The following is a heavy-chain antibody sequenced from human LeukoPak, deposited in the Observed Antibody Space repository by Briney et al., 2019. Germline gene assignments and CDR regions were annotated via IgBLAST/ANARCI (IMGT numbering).Heavy chain of an antibody. J-gene: IGHJ6*02. CDR3: AANYDFWSGRDGMDV. V-gene: IGHV1-8*01. Sequence: ASVKVSCKASGYTFTSYDINWVRQATGQGLEWMGWMNPNSGNTGYAQKFQGRVTMTRNTSISTAYMELSSLKSEDTAVYYCAANYDFWSGRDGMDVWGQGTTVTVSS. CDR1: GYTFTSYD. D-gene: IGHD3-3*01. CDR2: MNPNSGNT.